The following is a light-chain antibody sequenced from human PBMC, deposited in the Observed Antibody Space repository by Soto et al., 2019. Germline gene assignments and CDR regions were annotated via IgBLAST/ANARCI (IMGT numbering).Light chain of an antibody. CDR2: DAS. J-gene: IGKJ4*01. V-gene: IGKV3-11*01. Sequence: EIVLTQSPATLSLSPGERATLSCRASQSVSSYLAWYQQKPGQAPRLLIYDASNRATGIPARFSGSGSGTDFTLTISSPEPEDFAVYYCQQRSSWPITFGGGTKVEIK. CDR1: QSVSSY. CDR3: QQRSSWPIT.